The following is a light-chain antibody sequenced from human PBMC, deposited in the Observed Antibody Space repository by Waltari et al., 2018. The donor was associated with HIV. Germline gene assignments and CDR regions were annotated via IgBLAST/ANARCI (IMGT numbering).Light chain of an antibody. V-gene: IGLV2-14*01. J-gene: IGLJ3*02. CDR1: DLDLGIYDY. Sequence: QSALTQPASVSGSPGQAVTISCIGRDLDLGIYDYISWYHHPPNRAPRLVVFNANSRPSGSPFRFAGSKSGNTASLTISGLQADDEGVYYCSSYVTGGSLLFGGGTQVTVL. CDR3: SSYVTGGSLL. CDR2: NAN.